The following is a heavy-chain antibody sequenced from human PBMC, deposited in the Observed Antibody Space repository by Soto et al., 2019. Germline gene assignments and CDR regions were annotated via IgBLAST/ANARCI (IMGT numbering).Heavy chain of an antibody. CDR1: GGSISSSSYY. J-gene: IGHJ5*02. V-gene: IGHV4-39*01. CDR2: IYYSGST. CDR3: ARQRLHNWFDP. Sequence: SETLSLTCTVSGGSISSSSYYWGWIRQPPGKGLEWIGSIYYSGSTYYNPSLKSRVTISVDTSKNQFSLKLSSVTAADTAVYYCARQRLHNWFDPWGQGTLVTVSS.